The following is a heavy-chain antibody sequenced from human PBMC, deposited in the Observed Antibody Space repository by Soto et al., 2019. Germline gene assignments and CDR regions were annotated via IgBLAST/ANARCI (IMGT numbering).Heavy chain of an antibody. CDR3: ARGGVSTRTFDY. D-gene: IGHD1-1*01. V-gene: IGHV5-51*01. J-gene: IGHJ4*02. Sequence: PGASLKISCKGSGYNFAGYWIAWVRQMPGKGLELMGIIYPSDSDTRYRPSFQGQVTISADKSISSAYLQWSSLRASDTAMYYCARGGVSTRTFDYWRQGSPVTSAS. CDR1: GYNFAGYW. CDR2: IYPSDSDT.